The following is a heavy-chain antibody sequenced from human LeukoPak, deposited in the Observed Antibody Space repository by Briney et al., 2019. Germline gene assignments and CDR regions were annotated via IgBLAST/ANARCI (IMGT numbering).Heavy chain of an antibody. D-gene: IGHD6-19*01. CDR1: GFTFSDYY. J-gene: IGHJ4*02. Sequence: PGGSLRLSCAASGFTFSDYYMSWIRQAPGKGLEWVSYISSSSSYTNYADSVKGRFTISRDNAKNSLYLQMNSLRAEDTAVYHCASTGSSGWNYFDYWGQGTLVTVSS. V-gene: IGHV3-11*06. CDR3: ASTGSSGWNYFDY. CDR2: ISSSSSYT.